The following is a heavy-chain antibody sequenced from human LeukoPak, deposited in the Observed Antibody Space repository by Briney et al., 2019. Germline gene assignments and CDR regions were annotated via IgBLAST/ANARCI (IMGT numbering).Heavy chain of an antibody. CDR2: IKQDGSEK. J-gene: IGHJ5*01. CDR1: GFTFSSYW. CDR3: ARGASGIQLWFFDS. V-gene: IGHV3-7*01. D-gene: IGHD5-18*01. Sequence: GGSLRLSCAASGFTFSSYWMSWVRQPPGKGLEWVANIKQDGSEKYYVDCVKGRFTISRDNPKNSLYLEVNSLRAEDTAVYYCARGASGIQLWFFDSWGQGSLVTVSS.